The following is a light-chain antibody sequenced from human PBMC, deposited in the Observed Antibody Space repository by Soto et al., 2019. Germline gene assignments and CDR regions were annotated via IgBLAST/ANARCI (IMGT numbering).Light chain of an antibody. J-gene: IGKJ5*01. Sequence: DIQMTQSPSTLSASVGDRVTITCRASQSIVDWLAWYQQKPGKAPRLLIYRASTLQRGVPSRFSDSGSGTEFTLTISSLEPEDSVVYYCQQRHMWPITFGQGTRLEIK. CDR1: QSIVDW. V-gene: IGKV1-5*03. CDR2: RAS. CDR3: QQRHMWPIT.